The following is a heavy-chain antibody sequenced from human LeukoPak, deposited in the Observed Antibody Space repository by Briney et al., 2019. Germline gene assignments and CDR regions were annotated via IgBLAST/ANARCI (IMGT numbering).Heavy chain of an antibody. CDR2: ISSSSSYI. CDR3: ARDMVRGVTTTVNWFDP. V-gene: IGHV3-21*01. Sequence: AGSLRFSCAASGFTFSSYSMNWVRQAPGKGLEWVSSISSSSSYIYYADSVKGRFTISRDNAKNSLYLQMNSLRAEDTAVYYCARDMVRGVTTTVNWFDPWGQGTLVTVSS. CDR1: GFTFSSYS. J-gene: IGHJ5*02. D-gene: IGHD3-10*01.